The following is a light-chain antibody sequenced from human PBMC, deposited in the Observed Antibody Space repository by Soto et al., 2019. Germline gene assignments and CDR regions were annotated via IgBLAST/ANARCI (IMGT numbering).Light chain of an antibody. CDR2: EVS. V-gene: IGLV2-14*01. CDR1: SSDVGGYNY. Sequence: QSALTQPASVSGSPGQSITISCTGTSSDVGGYNYVSWYQQHPGKAPKLMIYEVSNRPSGVSNRFSGSKSGNTASLTISGLQAEDKADYYCSSYTSSSTLLYVFGTGTKV. CDR3: SSYTSSSTLLYV. J-gene: IGLJ1*01.